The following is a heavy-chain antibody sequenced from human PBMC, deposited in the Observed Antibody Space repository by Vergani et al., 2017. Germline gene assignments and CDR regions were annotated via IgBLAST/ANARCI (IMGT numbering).Heavy chain of an antibody. CDR1: GYTFTSYG. V-gene: IGHV1-18*04. D-gene: IGHD2-15*01. CDR2: ISAYNGNT. Sequence: QVQLVQSGAEVKKPGASVKVSCKASGYTFTSYGISWVRQAPGQGLEWMGWISAYNGNTNYAQKLQGRVTMTTDTSTSTASMELRSLRSDDTAVYYCAGAQYCSGGSCYSGRWFDPWGQGTLVTVSS. J-gene: IGHJ5*02. CDR3: AGAQYCSGGSCYSGRWFDP.